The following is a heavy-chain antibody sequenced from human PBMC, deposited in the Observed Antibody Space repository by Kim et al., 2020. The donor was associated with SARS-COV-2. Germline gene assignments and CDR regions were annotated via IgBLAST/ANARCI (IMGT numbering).Heavy chain of an antibody. J-gene: IGHJ4*02. D-gene: IGHD3-10*01. CDR3: ARDTSLGSCAFDY. V-gene: IGHV4-30-2*01. Sequence: SETLSLTCVVSGGSIRRCGYSWSWIRQAPGKGLEWIGYIDYSGSTYYSPSLKSRVTMSVDRSKNQFSLKLNSVTAADTAVYFCARDTSLGSCAFDYWGRG. CDR1: GGSIRRCGYS. CDR2: IDYSGST.